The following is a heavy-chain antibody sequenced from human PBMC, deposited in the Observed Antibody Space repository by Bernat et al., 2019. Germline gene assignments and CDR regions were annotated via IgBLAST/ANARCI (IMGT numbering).Heavy chain of an antibody. J-gene: IGHJ4*02. CDR1: GFAFSSYA. CDR2: ISYDGSKQ. V-gene: IGHV3-30-3*01. Sequence: VQLVESGGDLVQPGGSLRLSCAASGFAFSSYAMSWVRQAPGKGLEWVAAISYDGSKQYYADSVKGRFTISRDVSKSMLYFQMNSLRVEDTAVYYCARAPEGLDYWGQGILVTVSS. CDR3: ARAPEGLDY.